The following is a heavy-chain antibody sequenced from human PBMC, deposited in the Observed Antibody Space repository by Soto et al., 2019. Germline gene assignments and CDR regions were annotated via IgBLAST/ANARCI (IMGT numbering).Heavy chain of an antibody. CDR2: INANSGSP. Sequence: QVQLVQSGAEVKKPGASVRVSCKASGYTFTDYYIHWVRQAPGQGLEWMGWINANSGSPNYAQKFQGRVTMTRYTSISTAYMELRRLTSDDTAMYYCARGASTSGGGVGYWGQGTLVTVSS. J-gene: IGHJ4*02. D-gene: IGHD2-15*01. CDR3: ARGASTSGGGVGY. CDR1: GYTFTDYY. V-gene: IGHV1-2*02.